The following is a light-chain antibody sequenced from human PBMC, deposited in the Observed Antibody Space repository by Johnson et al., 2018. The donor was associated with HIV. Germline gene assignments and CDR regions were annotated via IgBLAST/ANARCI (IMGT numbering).Light chain of an antibody. Sequence: VLTQPPSASGTPGQRVTISCSGSSSNIGSNTVSWYQQLPGTAPKLLIYRNNQRPSGVPDRFSGSKSGTSASLALSGLQAEDEADYYCATWDDTLNGRYVFGTGTKVTVL. CDR3: ATWDDTLNGRYV. J-gene: IGLJ1*01. V-gene: IGLV1-44*01. CDR1: SSNIGSNT. CDR2: RNN.